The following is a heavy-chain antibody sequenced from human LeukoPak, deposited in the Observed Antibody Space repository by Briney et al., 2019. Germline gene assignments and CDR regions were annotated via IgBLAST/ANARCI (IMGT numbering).Heavy chain of an antibody. D-gene: IGHD3-22*01. Sequence: SETLSLTCTVSGASISSSGYYWGWIRQPPGKGLEWIASIFYSGNTYYNPSLKSRVTISVDTSKNQFSLKLSSVTAADTAVYYCARHRDRYSDSSGYSNWWFDPWGQGTLVTVSS. J-gene: IGHJ5*02. CDR1: GASISSSGYY. V-gene: IGHV4-39*01. CDR3: ARHRDRYSDSSGYSNWWFDP. CDR2: IFYSGNT.